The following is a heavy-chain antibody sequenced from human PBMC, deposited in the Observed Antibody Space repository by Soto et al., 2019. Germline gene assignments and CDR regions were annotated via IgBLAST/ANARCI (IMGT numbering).Heavy chain of an antibody. D-gene: IGHD6-6*01. CDR1: GDSVSSNSGA. CDR3: ARGGSSSVVCFDY. V-gene: IGHV6-1*01. Sequence: SQTLSLTCAISGDSVSSNSGAWNWIRQSPSRGLEWLGRTYYRSQWNTDYAGSVKSRITINPDTSKNQFSLQLNSVTPEDTAVYYCARGGSSSVVCFDYWGQGSLVTVSS. CDR2: TYYRSQWNT. J-gene: IGHJ4*02.